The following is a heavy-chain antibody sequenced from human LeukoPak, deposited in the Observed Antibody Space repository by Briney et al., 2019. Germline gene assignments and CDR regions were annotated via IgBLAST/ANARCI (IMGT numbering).Heavy chain of an antibody. D-gene: IGHD3-9*01. CDR2: ISGDGGST. V-gene: IGHV3-43*02. CDR3: AKDYYDILTGPFDY. CDR1: GFTFSSHA. Sequence: GGSLRLSCAASGFTFSSHAMHWVRQAPGKGLEWVSLISGDGGSTYYADSVKGRFTISRDNSKNSLYLQMNSLRTEDTALYYCAKDYYDILTGPFDYWGQGTLVTVSS. J-gene: IGHJ4*02.